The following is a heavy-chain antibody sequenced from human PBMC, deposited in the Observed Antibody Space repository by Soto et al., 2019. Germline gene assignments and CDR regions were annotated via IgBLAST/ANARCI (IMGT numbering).Heavy chain of an antibody. Sequence: GASVKVSCKASGGTFSSYAISWLRQAPGQGLEWMGGIIPIFGTANYAQKFQGRVTITADKSTSTAYMELSSLRSEDTAVYYCARVVENYYGSGSYSPRFDYWGQGTLVTVSS. V-gene: IGHV1-69*06. CDR2: IIPIFGTA. J-gene: IGHJ4*02. CDR1: GGTFSSYA. D-gene: IGHD3-10*01. CDR3: ARVVENYYGSGSYSPRFDY.